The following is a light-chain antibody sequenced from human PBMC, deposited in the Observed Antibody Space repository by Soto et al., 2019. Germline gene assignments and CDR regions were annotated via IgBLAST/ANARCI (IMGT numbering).Light chain of an antibody. CDR1: QIVSNF. Sequence: EIVLTQSPATLSLSPGERATLSCRASQIVSNFLAWYQQKPGQSPRLLIYDASNRATGIPARFSGSGSGTDFPLTISSLEPEDFAVYYCQQRSDWSRTFGQGTKVEIK. V-gene: IGKV3-11*01. J-gene: IGKJ1*01. CDR3: QQRSDWSRT. CDR2: DAS.